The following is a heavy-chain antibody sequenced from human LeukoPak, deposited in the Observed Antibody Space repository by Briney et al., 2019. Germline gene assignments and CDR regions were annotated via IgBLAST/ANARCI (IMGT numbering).Heavy chain of an antibody. Sequence: GGSLRLSCAASGFTLSSYWMSWVRQAPGKGLEWVANIKQDGSEKYYVDSVKGRFTISRDNAKNSLYLQMNSLRAEDTAVYYCARVSPGYDFSSGYYTPPNWFDPWGQGTLVTVSS. J-gene: IGHJ5*02. CDR2: IKQDGSEK. CDR1: GFTLSSYW. V-gene: IGHV3-7*01. D-gene: IGHD3-3*01. CDR3: ARVSPGYDFSSGYYTPPNWFDP.